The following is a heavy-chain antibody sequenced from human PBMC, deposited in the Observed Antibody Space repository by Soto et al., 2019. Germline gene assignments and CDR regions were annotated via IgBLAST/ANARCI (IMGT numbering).Heavy chain of an antibody. Sequence: SETLSLTCTVSGDSISNYYWSWIRQPPGKGLEWIGYIYYSGSTNYNPSLKSRVTISVDTSKNQFSLKLSSVTAADTAVYYCARYCSSTSCYAGSYYFDYWGQGTLVTVSS. CDR2: IYYSGST. J-gene: IGHJ4*02. D-gene: IGHD2-2*01. CDR1: GDSISNYY. CDR3: ARYCSSTSCYAGSYYFDY. V-gene: IGHV4-59*08.